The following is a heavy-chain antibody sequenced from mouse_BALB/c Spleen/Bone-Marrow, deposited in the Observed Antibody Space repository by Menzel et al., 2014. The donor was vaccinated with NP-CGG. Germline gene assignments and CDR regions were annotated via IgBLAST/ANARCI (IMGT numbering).Heavy chain of an antibody. CDR1: GFNIKDTY. CDR3: ARYDYGVYFDY. J-gene: IGHJ2*01. D-gene: IGHD2-4*01. CDR2: IDPANGNT. Sequence: AQLKESGAELVKPGASVKLSCTASGFNIKDTYMHWVKQRPEQGLEWIGRIDPANGNTKYDPKFQGKATITADTSSNTAYLQLSSLTSEDTAVYYCARYDYGVYFDYWGQGTTLTVSS. V-gene: IGHV14-3*02.